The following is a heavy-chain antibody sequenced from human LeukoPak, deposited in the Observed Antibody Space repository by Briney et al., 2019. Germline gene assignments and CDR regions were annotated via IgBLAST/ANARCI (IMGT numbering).Heavy chain of an antibody. J-gene: IGHJ4*02. CDR2: SYYSGST. CDR1: GGSISSYY. Sequence: SETLSLTCTVSGGSISSYYWSWIRQPPGKGLEWIGYSYYSGSTNYNPSLKSRVTISVDTSKNQFSLKLSSVTAADTAVYYCARGSIVGATMLDYWGQGTLVTVSS. CDR3: ARGSIVGATMLDY. V-gene: IGHV4-59*01. D-gene: IGHD1-26*01.